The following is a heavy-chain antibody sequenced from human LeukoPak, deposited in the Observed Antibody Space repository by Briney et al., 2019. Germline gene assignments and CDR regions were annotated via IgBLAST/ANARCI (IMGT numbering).Heavy chain of an antibody. Sequence: AGGSLRLSCAASGFTVYSNYLSWVRQAPGKGLEWVSTIYTGGNTYYAASVKGRFTISRDFSKNTVLLHMNSLRAEDTAMYYCARGDDSGYYDYFDYWGQGALVTVSS. CDR3: ARGDDSGYYDYFDY. CDR1: GFTVYSNY. J-gene: IGHJ4*02. V-gene: IGHV3-53*01. CDR2: IYTGGNT. D-gene: IGHD3-22*01.